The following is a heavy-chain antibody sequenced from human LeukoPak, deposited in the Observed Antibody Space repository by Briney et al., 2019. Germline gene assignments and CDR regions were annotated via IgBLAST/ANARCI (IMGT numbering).Heavy chain of an antibody. CDR1: GFILSSYD. J-gene: IGHJ4*02. CDR3: AKDQHMVRGLIPDY. V-gene: IGHV3-30-3*01. Sequence: GGSLRLSCAASGFILSSYDMHWVRQPPGKGLEWLAVISRDGSIKYHADSVRGRFTISRDNSKNTLYLQMNSLRAEDTAVYSCAKDQHMVRGLIPDYWGQGTLVTVSS. CDR2: ISRDGSIK. D-gene: IGHD3-10*01.